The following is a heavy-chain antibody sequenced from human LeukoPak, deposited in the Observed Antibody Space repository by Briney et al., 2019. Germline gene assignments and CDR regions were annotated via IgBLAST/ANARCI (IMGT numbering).Heavy chain of an antibody. CDR3: ASTGAVLRLPDV. CDR2: ISSSSSYI. CDR1: GFTFSSYS. D-gene: IGHD4-17*01. V-gene: IGHV3-21*01. Sequence: GGSLRLSCAASGFTFSSYSMNWVRQAPGKGLEWVSSISSSSSYIYYADSVKGRFTISRDNAKNSLYLQMNSLRAEDTAVYYCASTGAVLRLPDVWGKGTTVTISS. J-gene: IGHJ6*04.